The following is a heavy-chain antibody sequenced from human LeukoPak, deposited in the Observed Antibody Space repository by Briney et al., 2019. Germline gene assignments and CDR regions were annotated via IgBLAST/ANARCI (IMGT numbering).Heavy chain of an antibody. J-gene: IGHJ6*02. V-gene: IGHV1-58*02. CDR3: ASSQWDWFGENAVLDYYGMDV. Sequence: ASVKVSCKASGFTFTSSAMQCVRQARGQRLEWIGWIVVGSGNTNYAQKFQERVTITRDMSTSTAYMELSSLRSEDTAVYYCASSQWDWFGENAVLDYYGMDVWGQGTTVTVSS. CDR1: GFTFTSSA. CDR2: IVVGSGNT. D-gene: IGHD3-10*01.